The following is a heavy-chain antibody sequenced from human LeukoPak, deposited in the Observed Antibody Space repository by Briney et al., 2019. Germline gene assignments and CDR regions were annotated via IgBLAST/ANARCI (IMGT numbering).Heavy chain of an antibody. J-gene: IGHJ4*02. CDR2: ISAYNGNT. CDR3: ARGYYYDSSGYVGY. D-gene: IGHD3-22*01. CDR1: GYTFTSYG. V-gene: IGHV1-18*01. Sequence: ASVKVSCKASGYTFTSYGISWVRQAPGQGLEWMGWISAYNGNTNYAQKLQGRVTMTTDTSTSTAYMELRSPRSDDTAVYYCARGYYYDSSGYVGYWGQGTLVTVSS.